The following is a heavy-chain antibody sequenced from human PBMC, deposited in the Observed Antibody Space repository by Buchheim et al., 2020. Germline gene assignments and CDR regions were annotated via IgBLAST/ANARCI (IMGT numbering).Heavy chain of an antibody. CDR1: GFNFDSYW. CDR3: AKYGSS. Sequence: EVQVVESGGGLVQRGGSLRLSCAASGFNFDSYWMTWVRQAPGKGLEWVANINHDGSEKYYAESVKGRFTISRDNGKNTLYLQMSGLRVEDTAVYFCAKYGSSWGQGTL. V-gene: IGHV3-7*01. J-gene: IGHJ5*02. D-gene: IGHD6-6*01. CDR2: INHDGSEK.